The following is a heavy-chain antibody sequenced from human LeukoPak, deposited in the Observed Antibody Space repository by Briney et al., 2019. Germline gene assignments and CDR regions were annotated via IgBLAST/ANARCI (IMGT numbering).Heavy chain of an antibody. Sequence: SETLSLTCTVSGGSISSYYWSWIRQPPGKGLEWIGYISYSGSTYYNPSLKSRVTISVDTSKSQFSLKLSSVTAADTAVYYCARLGDSTSRLYYFDYWGHGTLVTVSS. J-gene: IGHJ4*01. D-gene: IGHD6-6*01. CDR2: ISYSGST. CDR1: GGSISSYY. V-gene: IGHV4-59*08. CDR3: ARLGDSTSRLYYFDY.